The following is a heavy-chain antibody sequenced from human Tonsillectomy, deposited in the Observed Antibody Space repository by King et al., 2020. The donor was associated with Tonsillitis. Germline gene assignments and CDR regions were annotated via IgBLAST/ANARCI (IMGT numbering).Heavy chain of an antibody. Sequence: VQLVQSGGGVVQPGRSLRLSCAASGFTFSNYGMHWVRQAPGKGLEWVALIAYDASYENYADSVKGRFAISRDNSKNTLYLEMNSLGVEDTAVYYCAKDGICLSDWYFDFWGRGTLVTVSS. V-gene: IGHV3-30*18. J-gene: IGHJ2*01. D-gene: IGHD3-16*01. CDR2: IAYDASYE. CDR1: GFTFSNYG. CDR3: AKDGICLSDWYFDF.